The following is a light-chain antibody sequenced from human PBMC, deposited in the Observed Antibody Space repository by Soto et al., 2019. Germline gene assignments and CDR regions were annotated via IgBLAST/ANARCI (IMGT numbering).Light chain of an antibody. CDR1: QSVSSSY. J-gene: IGKJ1*01. CDR3: QQYATSLTT. CDR2: GAS. V-gene: IGKV3-20*01. Sequence: VLTPSPGSLSLSPGDRATLSGRASQSVSSSYLAWYQHKPGQAPRFLIYGASTRATGIPDRFSGSGSGTDFTLTISRLEPEDFAVYYCQQYATSLTTFGQGTKVDIK.